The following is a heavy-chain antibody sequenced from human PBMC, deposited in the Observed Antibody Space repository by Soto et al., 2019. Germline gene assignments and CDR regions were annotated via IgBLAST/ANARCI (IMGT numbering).Heavy chain of an antibody. CDR1: GFTFSSYG. D-gene: IGHD3-22*01. CDR2: ISGSGDST. V-gene: IGHV3-23*01. J-gene: IGHJ4*02. CDR3: AKVCYQSLTVVEGFDC. Sequence: PGGSLRLSCAASGFTFSSYGMSWVRQAPGKGLEWVSGISGSGDSTSYADSVKGRFTVSRDNSKNALYLQINSLRAEDTAIYYCAKVCYQSLTVVEGFDCWGRGTLVTVSS.